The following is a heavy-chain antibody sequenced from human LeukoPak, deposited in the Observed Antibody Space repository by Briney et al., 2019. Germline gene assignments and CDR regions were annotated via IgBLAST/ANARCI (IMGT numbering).Heavy chain of an antibody. J-gene: IGHJ4*02. CDR3: ARHGDILTGYQFDY. CDR1: GGSISSYY. D-gene: IGHD3-9*01. Sequence: PSETLSLTCTVSGGSISSYYWSWIRQPPGKGLEWIGYIYYSGSNNYNPSLKRRVTISVDTSKNQFSLKLSSVTAADTAVYYCARHGDILTGYQFDYWGQGTLVTVSS. CDR2: IYYSGSN. V-gene: IGHV4-59*08.